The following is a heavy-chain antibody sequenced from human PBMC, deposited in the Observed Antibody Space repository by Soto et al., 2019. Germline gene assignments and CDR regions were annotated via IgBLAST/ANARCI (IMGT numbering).Heavy chain of an antibody. CDR3: AKDLGHYDSSGYPLAFDY. Sequence: GGSLRLSCAASGFTFSSYGMHWVRQAPGKGLEWVAVISYDGSNKYYADSVKGRFTISRDNSKNTLYLQMNSLRAEDTAVYYCAKDLGHYDSSGYPLAFDYWGQGTLVTVS. J-gene: IGHJ4*02. D-gene: IGHD3-22*01. CDR1: GFTFSSYG. V-gene: IGHV3-30*18. CDR2: ISYDGSNK.